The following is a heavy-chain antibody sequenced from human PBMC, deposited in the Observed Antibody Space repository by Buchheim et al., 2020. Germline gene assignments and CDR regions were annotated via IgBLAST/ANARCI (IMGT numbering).Heavy chain of an antibody. CDR2: ISYDGSNK. CDR1: GFTFSSYA. J-gene: IGHJ4*02. D-gene: IGHD3-22*01. CDR3: ARDPGGPMSHFDY. Sequence: QVQLVESGGGVVQPGRSLRLSCAASGFTFSSYAMHWVRQAPGKGLEWVAVISYDGSNKYYADSVKGRFTISSDNSKNTLYLQMNSLRAEDTAVYYCARDPGGPMSHFDYWGQGTL. V-gene: IGHV3-30-3*01.